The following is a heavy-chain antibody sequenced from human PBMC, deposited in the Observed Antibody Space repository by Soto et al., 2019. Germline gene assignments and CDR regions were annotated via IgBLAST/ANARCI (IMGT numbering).Heavy chain of an antibody. CDR1: GGSISSYY. V-gene: IGHV4-59*01. Sequence: QVQLQESGPGLVKPSETLSLTCTVSGGSISSYYWSWIRQPPGKGLEWIGFIFYSGSTSYNPSLHSRVTISIDTSGYQFSLKLNSVTAADTAVYYCASMIGDPVLSFDSWGQGTLVAVSS. D-gene: IGHD3-10*02. CDR2: IFYSGST. CDR3: ASMIGDPVLSFDS. J-gene: IGHJ5*01.